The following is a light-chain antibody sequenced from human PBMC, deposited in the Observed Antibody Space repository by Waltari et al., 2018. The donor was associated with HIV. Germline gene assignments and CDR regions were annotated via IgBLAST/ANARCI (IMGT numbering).Light chain of an antibody. CDR2: DVS. CDR1: SNDVGSSNS. J-gene: IGLJ1*01. CDR3: SSYTSSTTYV. V-gene: IGLV2-14*03. Sequence: QSALTQPASVSGSPGQSITISGPGTSNDVGSSNSVSWHQQHPGEAPKLIIHDVSDRPSGISKRFSGSKSGNTASLTISGLQTEDEADYYCSSYTSSTTYVFGTGTRVTVL.